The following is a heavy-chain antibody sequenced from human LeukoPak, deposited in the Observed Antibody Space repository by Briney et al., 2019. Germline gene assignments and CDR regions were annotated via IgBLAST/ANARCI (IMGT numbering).Heavy chain of an antibody. CDR1: GFTFSNCG. CDR2: IGGDGST. CDR3: AKGPYGSGIYYGMDV. D-gene: IGHD3-10*01. Sequence: GGSLRLSCAASGFTFSNCGMSWARQAPGKGLEWVSVIGGDGSTYYADSVKGRCTISRDNSESTLYLQMNSLRAEDTAVYYCAKGPYGSGIYYGMDVWGQGTTVTVS. V-gene: IGHV3-23*01. J-gene: IGHJ6*02.